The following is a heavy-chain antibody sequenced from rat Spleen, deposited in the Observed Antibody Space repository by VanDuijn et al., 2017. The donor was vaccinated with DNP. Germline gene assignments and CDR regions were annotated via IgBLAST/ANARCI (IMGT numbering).Heavy chain of an antibody. J-gene: IGHJ3*01. V-gene: IGHV2S12*01. D-gene: IGHD1-5*01. CDR3: ASGGGIIFEF. Sequence: VQLKESGPGLAQPSQTLSLTCTVSGYSLTSYGVSWARQPPGKGLEWIATISSGGDTDYNSALKSRLIISRDTSQSQVFLKMNSLKTEDTAMYFCASGGGIIFEFWGQGTLVTVSS. CDR2: ISSGGDT. CDR1: GYSLTSYG.